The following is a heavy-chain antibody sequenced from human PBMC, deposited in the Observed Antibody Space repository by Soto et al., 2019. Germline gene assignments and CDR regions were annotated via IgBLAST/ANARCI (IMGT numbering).Heavy chain of an antibody. D-gene: IGHD2-2*01. Sequence: GASVKASCKASGYIFTSYAMHWVRQAPGQRLEWMGWISGGNGNTRYSQNFQGRVTITRDTSASTAYMELSSLRSEDTAVYYCVRENQPRGLYFYYDGVDFWGQGTTVTVSS. CDR2: ISGGNGNT. V-gene: IGHV1-3*01. CDR1: GYIFTSYA. CDR3: VRENQPRGLYFYYDGVDF. J-gene: IGHJ6*02.